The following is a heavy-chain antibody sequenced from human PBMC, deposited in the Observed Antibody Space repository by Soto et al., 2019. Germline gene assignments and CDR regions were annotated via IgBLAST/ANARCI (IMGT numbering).Heavy chain of an antibody. J-gene: IGHJ4*02. CDR3: ARERLELPFDY. Sequence: SETLSLTCTVSGGSISSDAYYWSWIRQPPGKGLEWIGYIYYSGSTYYNPSLKSRVTISVDTSKNQFSLKLSSVTAADTAVYYCARERLELPFDYWGQGTLVTVSS. CDR2: IYYSGST. V-gene: IGHV4-30-4*01. CDR1: GGSISSDAYY. D-gene: IGHD1-7*01.